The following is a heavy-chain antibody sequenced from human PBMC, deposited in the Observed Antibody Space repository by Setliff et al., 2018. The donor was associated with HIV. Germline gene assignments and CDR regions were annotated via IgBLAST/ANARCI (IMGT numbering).Heavy chain of an antibody. Sequence: SETLSLTCAVSGHSISSGYHWGWIRQPPGKGLEWIGRIYTSGSTNYNPSLKSRVTISVDTSKNQFSLKLSSVTAADTAVYYCAGSWSGYPLSFGYWGQGTLVTVSS. CDR2: IYTSGST. V-gene: IGHV4-38-2*01. CDR1: GHSISSGYH. CDR3: AGSWSGYPLSFGY. D-gene: IGHD3-3*01. J-gene: IGHJ4*02.